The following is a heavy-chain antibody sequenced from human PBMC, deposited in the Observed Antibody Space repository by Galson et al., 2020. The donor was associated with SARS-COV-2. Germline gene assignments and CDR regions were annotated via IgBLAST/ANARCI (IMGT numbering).Heavy chain of an antibody. CDR2: IYWNDDK. CDR1: GFSLSTSGVG. D-gene: IGHD3-22*01. CDR3: EHRNGLDDNSGYHYFFDY. J-gene: IGHJ4*02. Sequence: SGPTLVKPTQTLTLTCTCSGFSLSTSGVGVGWIRQPPGKALEWLTLIYWNDDKQYNPSLKSRLTITKYTSKNQVVLTMTNGDPVDTATYYREHRNGLDDNSGYHYFFDYWCQGTLVTVSS. V-gene: IGHV2-5*01.